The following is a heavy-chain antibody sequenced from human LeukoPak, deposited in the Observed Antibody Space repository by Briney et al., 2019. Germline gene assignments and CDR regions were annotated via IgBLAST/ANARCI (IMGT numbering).Heavy chain of an antibody. J-gene: IGHJ4*02. D-gene: IGHD2-2*01. CDR3: ARGRVGAYCSSTSCVFDY. CDR1: GGSISSSSYY. V-gene: IGHV4-39*07. CDR2: INHSGST. Sequence: SETLSLTCTVSGGSISSSSYYWGWIRQPPGKGLEWIGEINHSGSTNYNPSLKSRVTISVDTSKNQFSLKLSSVTAADTAVYYCARGRVGAYCSSTSCVFDYWGQGTLVTVSS.